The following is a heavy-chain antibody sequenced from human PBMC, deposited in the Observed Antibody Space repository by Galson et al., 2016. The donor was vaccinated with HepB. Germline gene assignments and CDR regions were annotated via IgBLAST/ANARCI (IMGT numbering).Heavy chain of an antibody. V-gene: IGHV3-11*06. CDR2: ISSSSTYT. CDR3: ARDNVVRDVFDF. D-gene: IGHD2/OR15-2a*01. Sequence: LRLSCAVSGFTFSDWYMSWLRQAPGKGLEWVSYISSSSTYTKYADSVTGRFTISRDNAKNSLYLQMNSLRAEDTAVYYCARDNVVRDVFDFWGQGTMVTVSS. CDR1: GFTFSDWY. J-gene: IGHJ3*01.